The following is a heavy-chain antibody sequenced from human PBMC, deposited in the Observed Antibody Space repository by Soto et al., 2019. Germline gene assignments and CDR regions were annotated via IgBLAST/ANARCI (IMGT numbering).Heavy chain of an antibody. J-gene: IGHJ6*03. Sequence: QVQLQESGPGLVKPSQTLSLTCIVSGDSISRGGYFWTWIRQHPGKGLEWIGYIYDSGSAFYNPSLKSRVTMSVDTSKNQFSLNLRSVTAADTAVFSCARGILRPYHYMDVWGKGTAVAVSS. CDR3: ARGILRPYHYMDV. D-gene: IGHD1-26*01. CDR1: GDSISRGGYF. CDR2: IYDSGSA. V-gene: IGHV4-31*03.